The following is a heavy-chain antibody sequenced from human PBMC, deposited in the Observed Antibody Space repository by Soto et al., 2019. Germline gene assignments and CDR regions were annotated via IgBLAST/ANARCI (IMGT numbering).Heavy chain of an antibody. CDR2: VYYSGTT. CDR1: CYPTNQSY. J-gene: IGHJ3*02. CDR3: ARHTDDILTGNEALDI. Sequence: SATLSLTCANWCYPTNQSYWRWIRQSPCQGLEWIGYVYYSGTTNYNPTLKSRITILVDTSENQFSLKLTSVTAADTAVYYCARHTDDILTGNEALDIWGQGTVVT. V-gene: IGHV4-59*08. D-gene: IGHD3-9*01.